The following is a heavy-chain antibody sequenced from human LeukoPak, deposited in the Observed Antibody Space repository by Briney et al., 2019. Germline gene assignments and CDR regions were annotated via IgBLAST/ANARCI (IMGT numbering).Heavy chain of an antibody. Sequence: SETLSLTCTVSGGSISSGSYYWRWFRQPAGKGLEWIGRIYTSGSTNYNPSPKSRVTISVDTSKNQFSLKLSSVTAADTAVYYCARAVLRFRSYNWFDPWGQGTLVTVSS. CDR1: GGSISSGSYY. V-gene: IGHV4-61*02. CDR3: ARAVLRFRSYNWFDP. J-gene: IGHJ5*02. CDR2: IYTSGST. D-gene: IGHD2-8*01.